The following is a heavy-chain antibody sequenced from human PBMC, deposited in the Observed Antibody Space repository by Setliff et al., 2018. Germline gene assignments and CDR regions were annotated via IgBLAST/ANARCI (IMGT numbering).Heavy chain of an antibody. J-gene: IGHJ4*02. CDR2: IYTSGST. V-gene: IGHV4-61*02. Sequence: PSETLSLTCTVSGGSISSGSYYWSWIRQPAGKGLEWIGRIYTSGSTNYNPSLKSRVTISVDTSKNQFSLKLSSVTAADTAVYYCASSGSGSYYNLDYWGQGTLVTSPQ. CDR3: ASSGSGSYYNLDY. D-gene: IGHD3-10*01. CDR1: GGSISSGSYY.